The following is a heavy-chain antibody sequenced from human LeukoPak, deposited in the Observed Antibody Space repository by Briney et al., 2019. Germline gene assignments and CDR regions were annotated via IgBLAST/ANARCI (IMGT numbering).Heavy chain of an antibody. J-gene: IGHJ4*02. CDR1: GFTFDDYG. CDR2: INWNGGST. D-gene: IGHD6-19*01. Sequence: GGSLRLSCAASGFTFDDYGMSWVRQAPGKGLEWVSGINWNGGSTGYADSVKGRFTTSRDNAKNSLYLQMNSLRAEDTALYYCATTPGIAVAGRLDYWGQGTLVTVSS. V-gene: IGHV3-20*04. CDR3: ATTPGIAVAGRLDY.